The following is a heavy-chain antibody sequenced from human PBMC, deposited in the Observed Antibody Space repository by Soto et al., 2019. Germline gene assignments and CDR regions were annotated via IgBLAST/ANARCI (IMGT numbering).Heavy chain of an antibody. J-gene: IGHJ4*02. Sequence: PGESLKISCQRFGYTFSNYWIGWVRQMPGKGLEWMGIVYPGDSDTRYSPYLQGQVTISADRSFNTVYLQWSSLRASDTAMYYFARHVDCSGGTCTLDYWGQGVLVTVSS. D-gene: IGHD2-15*01. V-gene: IGHV5-51*01. CDR3: ARHVDCSGGTCTLDY. CDR1: GYTFSNYW. CDR2: VYPGDSDT.